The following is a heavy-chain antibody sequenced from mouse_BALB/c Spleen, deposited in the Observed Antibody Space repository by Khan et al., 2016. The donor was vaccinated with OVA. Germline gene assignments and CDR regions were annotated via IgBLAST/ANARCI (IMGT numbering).Heavy chain of an antibody. CDR3: ARQPYYHYNVMDY. CDR2: IWSDGST. D-gene: IGHD2-10*01. Sequence: QVQLKESGPGLVAPSQSLSITCTISGFSLTNYGVHWVRQPPGKGLEWLVVIWSDGSTTYNSHLKSRLTTSKDNSKSQVFLKMHSLQTDDTSMYFCARQPYYHYNVMDYWGQGTSVTVSS. J-gene: IGHJ4*01. CDR1: GFSLTNYG. V-gene: IGHV2-6-1*01.